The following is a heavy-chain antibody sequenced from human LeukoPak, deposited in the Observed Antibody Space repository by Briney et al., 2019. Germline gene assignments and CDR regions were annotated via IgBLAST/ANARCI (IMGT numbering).Heavy chain of an antibody. CDR1: GGSISSGSYY. CDR3: ARDLGGAYSGYDWGAFDI. V-gene: IGHV4-61*02. CDR2: IYTSGST. D-gene: IGHD5-12*01. J-gene: IGHJ3*02. Sequence: SQTLSLTCTVSGGSISSGSYYWSWIRQPAGKGLEWIGRIYTSGSTNYNPSLKSRVTISLDTSKNHFSLKLSSVTAADTAVYYCARDLGGAYSGYDWGAFDIWGQGTMVTVSS.